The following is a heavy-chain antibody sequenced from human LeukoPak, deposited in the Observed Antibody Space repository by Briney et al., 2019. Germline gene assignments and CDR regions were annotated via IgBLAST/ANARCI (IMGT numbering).Heavy chain of an antibody. CDR3: ARVYDRRGAPHLLFDY. CDR1: GYTFTGYY. V-gene: IGHV1-2*02. CDR2: INPNSGGT. J-gene: IGHJ4*02. Sequence: ASVKVSCKASGYTFTGYYMHRVRQAPGQGLEWMGWINPNSGGTNYAQKFQGRVTMTRDTSISTAYMELSRLRSDDTAVYYCARVYDRRGAPHLLFDYWGQGTLVTVSS. D-gene: IGHD3-16*01.